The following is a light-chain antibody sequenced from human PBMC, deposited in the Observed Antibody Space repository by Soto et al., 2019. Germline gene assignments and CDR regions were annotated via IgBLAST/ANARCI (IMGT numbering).Light chain of an antibody. V-gene: IGLV2-8*01. CDR1: SSDVGGYNY. J-gene: IGLJ2*01. CDR3: SSYAGSDNFVV. CDR2: EVS. Sequence: QSALTQPPSASGSPGQSVTISCTGTSSDVGGYNYVSWYQQHPGKAPNLMIYEVSKRPSGVPDRFSGSKSGNTASLTVYGLQAEDEDDYYCSSYAGSDNFVVFGGGTKLTVL.